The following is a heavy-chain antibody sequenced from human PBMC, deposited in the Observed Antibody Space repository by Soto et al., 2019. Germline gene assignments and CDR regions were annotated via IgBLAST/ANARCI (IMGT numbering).Heavy chain of an antibody. V-gene: IGHV1-8*01. J-gene: IGHJ5*02. Sequence: QVQLVQSGAEVKKPGASVKVSCKASGYTFTSYDINWVRQATGQGLEWMGWMNPNSGNTGYAQKFQGRVTMTRNTTISTAYMELSSLRSEDTAVYYCARGLNRLRGGGNWFDPWGQGTLVTVSS. D-gene: IGHD5-12*01. CDR3: ARGLNRLRGGGNWFDP. CDR1: GYTFTSYD. CDR2: MNPNSGNT.